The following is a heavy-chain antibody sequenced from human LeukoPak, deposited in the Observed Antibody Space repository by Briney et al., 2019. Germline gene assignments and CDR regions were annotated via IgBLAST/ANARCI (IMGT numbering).Heavy chain of an antibody. J-gene: IGHJ4*02. V-gene: IGHV4-39*07. Sequence: SETLSLTCTVSGGSISSSNYYWGWIRQPPGKGLEWIGSIYYTGRTYYDPSLKSRVTISVDTSKSQFSLKLSSVTAADTAIYYCARDYIQLWFLDYWGQGTLVTVSS. CDR3: ARDYIQLWFLDY. CDR1: GGSISSSNYY. CDR2: IYYTGRT. D-gene: IGHD5-18*01.